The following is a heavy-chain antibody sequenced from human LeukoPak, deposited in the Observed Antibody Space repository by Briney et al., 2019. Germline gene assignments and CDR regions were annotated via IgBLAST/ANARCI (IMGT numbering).Heavy chain of an antibody. CDR1: GFTVSSNY. CDR3: ARVSSELLSDY. D-gene: IGHD1-26*01. Sequence: RGSLRLSCAASGFTVSSNYMSWVRQAPGKGLEWVSVIYSGGSTYYADSVKGRFTISRDNSKNTLYLQMNSLRAEDTAVYYCARVSSELLSDYWGQGTLVTVSS. J-gene: IGHJ4*02. CDR2: IYSGGST. V-gene: IGHV3-53*01.